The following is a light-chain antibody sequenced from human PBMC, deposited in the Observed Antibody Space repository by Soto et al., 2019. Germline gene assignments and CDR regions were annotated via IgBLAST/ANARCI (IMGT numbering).Light chain of an antibody. CDR2: GAS. V-gene: IGKV3-20*01. J-gene: IGKJ2*01. Sequence: PGERATLSCRASQSVSSTYLAWYQQNPGQAPRLLIYGASSRATGIPDRFSGSGSGTDFTLTISSLEPEAFAVYFCQQYGSSSYTFGQGTKLEIK. CDR1: QSVSSTY. CDR3: QQYGSSSYT.